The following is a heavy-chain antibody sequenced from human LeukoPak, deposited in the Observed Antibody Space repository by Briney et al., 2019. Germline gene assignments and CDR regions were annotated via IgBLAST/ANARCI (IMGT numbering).Heavy chain of an antibody. CDR2: ISSAGSTT. CDR1: GFIFSNYE. D-gene: IGHD1-1*01. J-gene: IGHJ3*01. Sequence: GGSLRLSCVASGFIFSNYEMNWVRQAPGKGLEWLSYISSAGSTTYYADSVKGRFTISRDNAKNSLYLQMNSLRAEDTAVYYCVRDNHDGFDVWGQGTMVTVSS. CDR3: VRDNHDGFDV. V-gene: IGHV3-48*03.